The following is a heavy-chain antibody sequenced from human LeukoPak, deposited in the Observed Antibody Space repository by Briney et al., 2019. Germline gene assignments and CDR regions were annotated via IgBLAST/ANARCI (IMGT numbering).Heavy chain of an antibody. V-gene: IGHV1-2*02. CDR3: TRDLRIAPAVAFFDS. J-gene: IGHJ4*02. CDR2: INPNSGDT. CDR1: GYRFTDHL. Sequence: ASVKVSCKASGYRFTDHLILWIRQAPGQGLEWMGWINPNSGDTISAQKFQGRVAMTRDTSITTTYMELTGLGSSDGAMYYCTRDLRIAPAVAFFDSWGQGTRVTVSS. D-gene: IGHD2-15*01.